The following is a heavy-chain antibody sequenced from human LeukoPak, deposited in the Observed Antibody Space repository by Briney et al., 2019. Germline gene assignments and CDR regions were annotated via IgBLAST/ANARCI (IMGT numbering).Heavy chain of an antibody. Sequence: ASVKVSCKASGGTFSSYAISWVRQAPGQGLEWMGGIIPIFGTANYAQKFQGRVTITTDESTSTAYMELSSLRSEDTAVYYCARVVSRWGDIVVVPAAIRGSLYYYYMDVWGKGTTVTVSS. D-gene: IGHD2-2*02. CDR1: GGTFSSYA. CDR2: IIPIFGTA. V-gene: IGHV1-69*05. J-gene: IGHJ6*03. CDR3: ARVVSRWGDIVVVPAAIRGSLYYYYMDV.